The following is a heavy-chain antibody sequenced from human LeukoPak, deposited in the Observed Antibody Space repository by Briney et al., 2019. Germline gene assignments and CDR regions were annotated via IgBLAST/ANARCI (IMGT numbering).Heavy chain of an antibody. D-gene: IGHD5-18*01. J-gene: IGHJ4*02. CDR1: GFTFSNYG. CDR2: IGFDGSDH. CDR3: AKDIRRGYNYGYDQFAY. V-gene: IGHV3-30*02. Sequence: GGSLRLSCAASGFTFSNYGMHWARQAPGKGLEWVAFIGFDGSDHSCADSVKGRFTISRDNSKNTLYLQMNSLRAEDTAVYYCAKDIRRGYNYGYDQFAYWGLGTLVTVSS.